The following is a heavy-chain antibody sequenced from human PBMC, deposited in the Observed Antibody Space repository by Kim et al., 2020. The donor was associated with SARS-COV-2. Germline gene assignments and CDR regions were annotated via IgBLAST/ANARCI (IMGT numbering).Heavy chain of an antibody. D-gene: IGHD3-22*01. CDR1: GGTFSNYA. J-gene: IGHJ5*02. V-gene: IGHV1-69*13. CDR2: IIPIFGTA. Sequence: SVKVSCKASGGTFSNYAISWGRQAPGQGLEWMGGIIPIFGTANYAQKFQGRVTITADESTSTAYMELSSLRSEDTAVYYCASCFYYDTSEPYNWFDPRGQGTLVTVSS. CDR3: ASCFYYDTSEPYNWFDP.